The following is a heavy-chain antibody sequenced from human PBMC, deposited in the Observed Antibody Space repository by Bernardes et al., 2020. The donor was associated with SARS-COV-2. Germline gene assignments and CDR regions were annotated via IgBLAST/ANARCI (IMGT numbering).Heavy chain of an antibody. D-gene: IGHD2-2*01. CDR2: FDPEDGET. CDR1: GYTLTELS. Sequence: SVKVSCKVSGYTLTELSMHWVRQAPGKGLEWMGGFDPEDGETIYAQKFQGRVTMTEDTSTDTAYMELSSLRSEDTAVYYCATGPALVPAAREAWFDPWGQGTLVTVSS. V-gene: IGHV1-24*01. J-gene: IGHJ5*02. CDR3: ATGPALVPAAREAWFDP.